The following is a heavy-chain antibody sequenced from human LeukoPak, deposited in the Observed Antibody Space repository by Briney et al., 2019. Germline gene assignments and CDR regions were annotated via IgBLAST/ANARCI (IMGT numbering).Heavy chain of an antibody. CDR1: GDTFSSYA. V-gene: IGHV1-69*05. D-gene: IGHD5-18*01. CDR2: IIPILGTA. Sequence: SVEVSCKATGDTFSSYAISWVRQAPGQRLEWMGRIIPILGTANYAQKFQGRVTITTDESTSTAYMELSSLRSEDTAVYYCARAHYATAMARFDYWGQGTLVTVSS. CDR3: ARAHYATAMARFDY. J-gene: IGHJ4*02.